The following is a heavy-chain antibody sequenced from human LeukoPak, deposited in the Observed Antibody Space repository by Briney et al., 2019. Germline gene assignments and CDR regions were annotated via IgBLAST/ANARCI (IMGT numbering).Heavy chain of an antibody. CDR3: AREGQGIYGY. CDR1: GFTVSSNY. V-gene: IGHV3-53*01. J-gene: IGHJ4*02. D-gene: IGHD4-17*01. CDR2: IYSGGST. Sequence: PGGSLRLSCAASGFTVSSNYMSWVRQAQGQGMERVSVIYSGGSTYYADSVKGRFTISRDNSKNTLYLQMNSLRGEDTAVYYCAREGQGIYGYWGQGTLVTVSS.